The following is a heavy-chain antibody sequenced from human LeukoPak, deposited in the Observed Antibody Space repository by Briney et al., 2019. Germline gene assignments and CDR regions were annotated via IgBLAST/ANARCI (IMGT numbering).Heavy chain of an antibody. V-gene: IGHV4-4*07. J-gene: IGHJ5*02. CDR2: IYTSGST. CDR3: ARASLPDFKTAEGRFDP. CDR1: GGSISNYY. D-gene: IGHD3-3*01. Sequence: SENLSLPCTVSGGSISNYYWNWIRQPAGRGLEWIGRIYTSGSTDYNPSLKSRVTMSVDTSKNEFSLKLSSVTAADTAVYYCARASLPDFKTAEGRFDPWGQGTLVSVSS.